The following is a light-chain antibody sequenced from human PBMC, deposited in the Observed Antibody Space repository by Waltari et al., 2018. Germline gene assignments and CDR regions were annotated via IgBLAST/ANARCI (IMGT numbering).Light chain of an antibody. J-gene: IGKJ2*01. CDR1: QSIRSW. CDR2: KAS. V-gene: IGKV1-5*03. Sequence: DIQMTQSPSTLSASVGDRVTITCRASQSIRSWLAWYQQKPGKAPKLLIYKASSLESGVPSRFSGSGSGTEFTLTINSLQPDDSATYYCQQYNSYSPYTFGQGTKLEIK. CDR3: QQYNSYSPYT.